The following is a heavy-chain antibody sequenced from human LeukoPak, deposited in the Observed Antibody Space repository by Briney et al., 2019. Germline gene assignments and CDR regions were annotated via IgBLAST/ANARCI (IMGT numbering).Heavy chain of an antibody. CDR3: ARNPNYYDSSVTFDY. V-gene: IGHV4-39*07. D-gene: IGHD3-22*01. CDR2: IHYTGNP. Sequence: SETLSLTCTVSGGSISSSSYYWGWIRQPPGKGLEWIGSIHYTGNPYYNPSLKSRVTISVDTSRNQFSLKLRSVTAADTAVYYCARNPNYYDSSVTFDYWGQGNLVTVSS. J-gene: IGHJ4*02. CDR1: GGSISSSSYY.